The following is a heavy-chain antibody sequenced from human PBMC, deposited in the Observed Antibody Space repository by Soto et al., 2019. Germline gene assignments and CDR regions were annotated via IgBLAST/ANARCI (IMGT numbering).Heavy chain of an antibody. CDR2: ISSSSSTI. Sequence: GESLKISCAASGFTFSSYSMNWVRQAPGKGLEWVSYISSSSSTIYYADSVKGRFTISRDNAKNSLYLQMNSLRAEDTAVYYCARDPLAVAKWGQGTLVTVSS. D-gene: IGHD6-19*01. CDR1: GFTFSSYS. CDR3: ARDPLAVAK. V-gene: IGHV3-48*01. J-gene: IGHJ4*02.